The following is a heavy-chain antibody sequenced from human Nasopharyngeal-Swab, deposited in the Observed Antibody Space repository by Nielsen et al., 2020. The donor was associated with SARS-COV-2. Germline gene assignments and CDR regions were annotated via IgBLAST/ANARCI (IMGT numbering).Heavy chain of an antibody. CDR1: GFTFSNYG. D-gene: IGHD3-10*01. J-gene: IGHJ3*02. Sequence: GESLKISCAASGFTFSNYGMHWVRQAPGKGLEWVATISYEGSNEYYADSVEGRFTISRDNSKNTLYLQMNSLRVEDTAVYYCAKARLLYFGERDAFDIWGQGTMVTVSS. CDR3: AKARLLYFGERDAFDI. CDR2: ISYEGSNE. V-gene: IGHV3-30*18.